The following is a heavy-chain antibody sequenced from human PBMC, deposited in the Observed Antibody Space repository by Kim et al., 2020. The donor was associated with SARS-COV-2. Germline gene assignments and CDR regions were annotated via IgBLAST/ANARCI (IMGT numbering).Heavy chain of an antibody. CDR2: MSYDGSNK. V-gene: IGHV3-30*03. D-gene: IGHD2-21*01. Sequence: GGSLRLSCAASGFTFNTYGMHWVRQAPGKGLEWVAVMSYDGSNKYYADSVKGRFTISRDNSKNTLYLQMNSLRVEDTAVYYCARSYCGTDFGYDYWGQGTLVTVSS. CDR3: ARSYCGTDFGYDY. CDR1: GFTFNTYG. J-gene: IGHJ4*02.